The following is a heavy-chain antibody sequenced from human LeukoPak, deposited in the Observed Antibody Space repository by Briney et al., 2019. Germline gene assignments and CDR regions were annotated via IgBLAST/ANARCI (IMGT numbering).Heavy chain of an antibody. CDR2: INWNGGNT. D-gene: IGHD3-22*01. Sequence: PGGSLRLSCTASGFTFNNYVMSWVRQAPGKGLEWVSGINWNGGNTDYADSVKGRFTISRDNAKNSLYLQMNSLRAEDTDEYSCARLGYYYESRSYSDDFDIWGQGTLVTVSS. V-gene: IGHV3-20*04. CDR3: ARLGYYYESRSYSDDFDI. J-gene: IGHJ3*02. CDR1: GFTFNNYV.